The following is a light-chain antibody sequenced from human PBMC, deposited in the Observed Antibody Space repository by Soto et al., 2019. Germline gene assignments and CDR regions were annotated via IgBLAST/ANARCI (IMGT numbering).Light chain of an antibody. V-gene: IGLV2-11*01. CDR1: SSDVGSYNR. J-gene: IGLJ1*01. Sequence: QSALTQPRSVSGSPGQSVTISCTGTSSDVGSYNRVSWYQQPPGEAPKLMIYDVSQRPSGVPDRFSGSKSDNTASLTISGLQAEDEADYYCCSYAGSYTYVFGTGTKLTVL. CDR2: DVS. CDR3: CSYAGSYTYV.